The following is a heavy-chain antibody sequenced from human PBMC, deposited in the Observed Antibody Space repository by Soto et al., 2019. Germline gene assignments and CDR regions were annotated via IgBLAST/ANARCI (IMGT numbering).Heavy chain of an antibody. CDR3: AREAHCTNGVCIDSDPFDI. Sequence: ASVKVSCKASGYTFTGYYMHWVRQAPGQGLEWMGWINPNSGGTNYAQKFQGRVTMTRDTSISTAYMELSRLRSDDTAVYYCAREAHCTNGVCIDSDPFDIWGQGTMVTVSS. CDR2: INPNSGGT. J-gene: IGHJ3*02. D-gene: IGHD2-8*01. CDR1: GYTFTGYY. V-gene: IGHV1-2*02.